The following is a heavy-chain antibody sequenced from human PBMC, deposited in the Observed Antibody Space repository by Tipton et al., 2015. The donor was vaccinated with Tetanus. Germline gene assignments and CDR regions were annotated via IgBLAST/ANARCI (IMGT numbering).Heavy chain of an antibody. CDR1: GFTFRNYW. D-gene: IGHD3-10*01. CDR2: INGEASDT. J-gene: IGHJ3*02. V-gene: IGHV3-74*01. Sequence: GSLRLSCAASGFTFRNYWMHWVRQAPGKGLVWVSRINGEASDTGYADSVKGRLSISRDNTKNMLYLQINSLRAEDTAGYYCARGLAYEGSGRDAFDIWGQGTMVPVSS. CDR3: ARGLAYEGSGRDAFDI.